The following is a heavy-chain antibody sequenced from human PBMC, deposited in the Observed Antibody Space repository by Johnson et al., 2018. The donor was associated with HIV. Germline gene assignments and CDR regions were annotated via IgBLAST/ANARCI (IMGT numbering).Heavy chain of an antibody. J-gene: IGHJ3*02. CDR1: GFTFSDYY. CDR2: ISSNGGST. CDR3: ARGNGDYSDAFDI. D-gene: IGHD4-17*01. Sequence: MLLVESGGGLVKPGGSLRLSCAASGFTFSDYYMSWIRQAPGKGLEYVSAISSNGGSTFYSNSVKGRFTISRDNSKNTLYLQMGSLRAEDMAVYYCARGNGDYSDAFDIWGQGTMVTVSS. V-gene: IGHV3-64*01.